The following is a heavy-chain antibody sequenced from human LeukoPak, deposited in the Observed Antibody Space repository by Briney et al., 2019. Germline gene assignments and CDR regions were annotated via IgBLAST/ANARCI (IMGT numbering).Heavy chain of an antibody. CDR3: AAGAFGSGYYQIDY. V-gene: IGHV1-58*02. CDR2: IVVGSGNT. CDR1: GFTFTSSA. D-gene: IGHD3-22*01. Sequence: ASVKVSCKASGFTFTSSAMQWVRQARGQRIEWIGWIVVGSGNTNYAQKFQERVTITRDMSTSTAYMELSSLRSEDTAVYYCAAGAFGSGYYQIDYWGQGTLVTVSS. J-gene: IGHJ4*02.